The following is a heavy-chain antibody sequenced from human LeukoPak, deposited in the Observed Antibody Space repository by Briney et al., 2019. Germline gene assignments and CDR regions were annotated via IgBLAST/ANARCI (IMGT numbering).Heavy chain of an antibody. CDR1: GFTFNGYN. J-gene: IGHJ3*01. V-gene: IGHV3-21*01. CDR2: ISGSSRFI. D-gene: IGHD3-22*01. CDR3: ARDYYDSSGLGVFDV. Sequence: GGSLRLSCEASGFTFNGYNMNWVRQAPGKGLEWVSSISGSSRFIYYADSMKGRFTISRDNAKNSLYLQMNSLRAEDTAVYYCARDYYDSSGLGVFDVWGQGTMVTVSS.